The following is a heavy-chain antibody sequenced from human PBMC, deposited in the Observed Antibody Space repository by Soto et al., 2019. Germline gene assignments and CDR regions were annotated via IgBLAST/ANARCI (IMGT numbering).Heavy chain of an antibody. CDR2: IKQDGSEK. Sequence: EVQLVESGGGLVQPGGSLRLSCAASGFTFSSYWMSWVRQAPGKGLEWVANIKQDGSEKYYVDSVKGRFTISRDNAKNSLYLQMNSLRAEDTAVYYCASGIGYFDWLSLDYWGQGTLVTVSS. V-gene: IGHV3-7*01. D-gene: IGHD3-9*01. CDR1: GFTFSSYW. J-gene: IGHJ4*02. CDR3: ASGIGYFDWLSLDY.